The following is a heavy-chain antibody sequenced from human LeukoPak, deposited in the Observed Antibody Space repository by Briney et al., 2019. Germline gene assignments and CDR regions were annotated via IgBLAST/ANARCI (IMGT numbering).Heavy chain of an antibody. J-gene: IGHJ5*02. D-gene: IGHD2-2*02. V-gene: IGHV3-48*02. CDR3: ARGRGYCSSTSCYKWFDP. Sequence: PGGSLRLSCAASGFTFSSYSMNWVRQAPGKGLEWVSYISSSSSTIYYADSVKGRFTISRDNAKNPLYLQMNSLRDEDTAVYYCARGRGYCSSTSCYKWFDPWGQGTLVTVSS. CDR2: ISSSSSTI. CDR1: GFTFSSYS.